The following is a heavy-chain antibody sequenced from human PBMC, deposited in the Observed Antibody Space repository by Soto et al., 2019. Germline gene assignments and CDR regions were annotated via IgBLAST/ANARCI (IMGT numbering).Heavy chain of an antibody. CDR3: TPDSRTTGPEVRFDF. CDR1: GFTFHNAW. CDR2: IRSQSDGGSG. Sequence: EVQLEESGGGVVMPGGSLRLSCAASGFTFHNAWINWVRQPPGGGLEWVGRIRSQSDGGSGDYAAPVKGRFVVSRDDSKNMVYLQMNSLKIEDTAVYYCTPDSRTTGPEVRFDFWGNGTLVTVSS. V-gene: IGHV3-15*07. J-gene: IGHJ4*01. D-gene: IGHD2-8*02.